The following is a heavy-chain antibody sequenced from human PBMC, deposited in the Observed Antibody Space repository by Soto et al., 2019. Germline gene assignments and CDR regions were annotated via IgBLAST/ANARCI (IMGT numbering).Heavy chain of an antibody. CDR2: IYTSGST. CDR1: GGPISSYY. D-gene: IGHD2-2*01. J-gene: IGHJ4*02. V-gene: IGHV4-4*07. Sequence: SETLSLTCTGSGGPISSYYWSWIRQPAGKGLEWIGRIYTSGSTNYNPSLKSRVTMSVDTSMNQFSLKLSSVTAADTAVYYCARSSSSTTIGGKYYFDYWGQGNLVTVS. CDR3: ARSSSSTTIGGKYYFDY.